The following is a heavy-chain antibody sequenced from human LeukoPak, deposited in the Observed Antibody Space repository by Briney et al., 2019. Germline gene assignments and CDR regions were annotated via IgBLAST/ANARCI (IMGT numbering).Heavy chain of an antibody. Sequence: PSETLSLTCTVSGGSISSSSYYWGWIRQPPGKGLEWIGSIYYSGSTYYNPSLKSRVTISVDTSKNQFSLRLSSVTAADTAVYYCARDDFITGTYDYWGQGTLVTVSS. J-gene: IGHJ4*02. V-gene: IGHV4-39*07. D-gene: IGHD1-20*01. CDR2: IYYSGST. CDR3: ARDDFITGTYDY. CDR1: GGSISSSSYY.